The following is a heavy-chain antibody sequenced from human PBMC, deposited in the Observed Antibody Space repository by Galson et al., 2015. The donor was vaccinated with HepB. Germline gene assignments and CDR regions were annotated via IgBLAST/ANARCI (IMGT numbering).Heavy chain of an antibody. CDR3: VRDLGMVAPPLVFFDY. CDR1: GYTFTSFG. Sequence: SVKVSCKASGYTFTSFGISWVRQAPGQGLEWIGWISAHNGNTDSAQSLQGRVTMTTDIPTSTAYMDLWSLRLDDTAVYYCVRDLGMVAPPLVFFDYWGQGTLVTVSS. D-gene: IGHD5-12*01. J-gene: IGHJ4*02. V-gene: IGHV1-18*04. CDR2: ISAHNGNT.